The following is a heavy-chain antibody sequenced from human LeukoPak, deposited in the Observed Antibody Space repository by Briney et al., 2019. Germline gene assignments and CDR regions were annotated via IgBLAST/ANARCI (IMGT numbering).Heavy chain of an antibody. D-gene: IGHD6-13*01. J-gene: IGHJ6*03. CDR2: IYYSGST. V-gene: IGHV4-61*01. Sequence: RPSESLSLTCTVSGGSVSSGSYYWGWIRQPPGKGLEWFGYIYYSGSTNYNPSLKSRVTISVDTSKNQFSLKLSSVTAADTAVYYCARDGTYSSSWTHYYYYYMDVWGKGTTVTVSS. CDR1: GGSVSSGSYY. CDR3: ARDGTYSSSWTHYYYYYMDV.